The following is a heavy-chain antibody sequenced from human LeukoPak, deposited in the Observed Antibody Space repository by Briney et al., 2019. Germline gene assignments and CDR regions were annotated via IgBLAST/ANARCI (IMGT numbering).Heavy chain of an antibody. CDR3: AQYGQQLQDY. V-gene: IGHV3-23*01. J-gene: IGHJ4*02. CDR2: IGDSGFTT. D-gene: IGHD6-13*01. Sequence: PGGSLRLSGVASGFTFSTYSMCWVRQAPGKGPEWVSTIGDSGFTTYYADSVRGRFTISRDNSKNTLYLQMSDLRAEDTAVYYCAQYGQQLQDYWGQGTMVTVSS. CDR1: GFTFSTYS.